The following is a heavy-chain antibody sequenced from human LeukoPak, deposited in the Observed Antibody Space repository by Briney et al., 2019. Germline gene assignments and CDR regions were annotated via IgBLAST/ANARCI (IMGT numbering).Heavy chain of an antibody. CDR2: IYHSGST. D-gene: IGHD4-11*01. V-gene: IGHV4-38-2*01. Sequence: SETLSLTCAVSGYSISSGYYWGWIRQPPGKGLEWIGSIYHSGSTYYNPSLKSRVTISVDTSKNQFSLKLSSVTAADTTVYYCASLNYPHYFDYWGQGTLVTVSS. CDR1: GYSISSGYY. J-gene: IGHJ4*02. CDR3: ASLNYPHYFDY.